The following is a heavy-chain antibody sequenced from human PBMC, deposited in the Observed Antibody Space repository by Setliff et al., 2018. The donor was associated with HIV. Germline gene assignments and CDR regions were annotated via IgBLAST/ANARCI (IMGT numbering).Heavy chain of an antibody. V-gene: IGHV3-23*01. CDR3: ATPPTAVTTRYFAS. J-gene: IGHJ4*02. CDR2: LGCCGVAG. Sequence: PGGSLRLSCVTSGFIFSRHAMSWVRQAPGKGLEWVSGLGCCGVAGDYADSVKGRFIISRDDSKNTLYLQMTSLRAEDTAIYYCATPPTAVTTRYFASWGQGTLVTVSS. CDR1: GFIFSRHA. D-gene: IGHD4-17*01.